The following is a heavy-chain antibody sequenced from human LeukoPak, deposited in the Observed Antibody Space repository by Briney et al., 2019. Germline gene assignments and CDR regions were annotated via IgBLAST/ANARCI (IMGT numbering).Heavy chain of an antibody. D-gene: IGHD3-22*01. CDR3: ARGLTYYFDSSGYYVTDAFDI. J-gene: IGHJ3*02. V-gene: IGHV4-59*01. Sequence: PSETLSLTCTVSGGSISSYYWSWIRQPPGKGLEWIGYIYYSGSTSYNPSLMSRVTISVDTSKNQFSLKLTSVTAADTALYYCARGLTYYFDSSGYYVTDAFDIWGQGTMVTVSS. CDR1: GGSISSYY. CDR2: IYYSGST.